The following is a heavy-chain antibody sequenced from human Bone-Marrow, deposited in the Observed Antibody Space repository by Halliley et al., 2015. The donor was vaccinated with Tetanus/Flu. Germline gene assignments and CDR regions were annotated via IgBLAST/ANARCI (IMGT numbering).Heavy chain of an antibody. D-gene: IGHD3-16*01. CDR3: ASTLGGSSGWDAFDI. J-gene: IGHJ3*02. Sequence: MGSVYYNGKTSYNPSLECRVAISVDTSNNQLSLKLTSVAAADSAVYYCASTLGGSSGWDAFDIWGQGARVAVSS. CDR2: VYYNGKT. V-gene: IGHV4-39*01.